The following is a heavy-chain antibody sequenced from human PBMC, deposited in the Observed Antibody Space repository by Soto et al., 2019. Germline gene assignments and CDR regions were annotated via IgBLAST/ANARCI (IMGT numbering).Heavy chain of an antibody. CDR2: SFSSGGT. V-gene: IGHV3-23*05. CDR3: ARVREPDGIWTFDS. Sequence: GGSLRLSCAAFGFTLDKYTMGWVRQAPGKGLEWVAESFSSGGTQYADSVKGRFTISRDNSRNMVFLQMNGLRVEDTALYYCARVREPDGIWTFDSWGQGGLVTLSS. D-gene: IGHD3-9*01. J-gene: IGHJ4*02. CDR1: GFTLDKYT.